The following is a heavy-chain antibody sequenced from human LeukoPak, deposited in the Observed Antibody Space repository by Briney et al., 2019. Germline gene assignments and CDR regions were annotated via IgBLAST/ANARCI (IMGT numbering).Heavy chain of an antibody. D-gene: IGHD3-3*01. CDR2: IYYSGST. Sequence: SETLSLTCTVSGGSISSGGYYWSWIRQHPGKGLEWIGYIYYSGSTYYNPSLKSRVTISVDTSKNQFSLKLSSVTAADTAVYYCARGTLDFWSGYGSYYFHYWGQGTLVTVSS. CDR3: ARGTLDFWSGYGSYYFHY. V-gene: IGHV4-31*03. CDR1: GGSISSGGYY. J-gene: IGHJ4*02.